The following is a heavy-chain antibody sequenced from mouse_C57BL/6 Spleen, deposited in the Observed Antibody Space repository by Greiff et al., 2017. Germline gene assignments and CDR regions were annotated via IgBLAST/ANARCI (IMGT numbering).Heavy chain of an antibody. CDR2: IYPSDSET. CDR1: GYTFTSYW. CDR3: ARETTVVFDY. D-gene: IGHD1-1*01. J-gene: IGHJ2*01. V-gene: IGHV1-61*01. Sequence: VQLQQPGAELVRPGSSVKLSCKASGYTFTSYWMDWVKQRPGQGLEWIGNIYPSDSETHYNQKFKDKATLTVDKSSSTAYMQLSSLTSEDSAVYYCARETTVVFDYWGQGTTLTVSS.